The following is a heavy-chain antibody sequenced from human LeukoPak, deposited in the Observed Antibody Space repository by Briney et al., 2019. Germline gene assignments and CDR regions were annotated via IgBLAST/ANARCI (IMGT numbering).Heavy chain of an antibody. Sequence: GGSLRLSCAASGFTFSSYAMHWVRQAPGKGLEWVAVISHDGSNKYYADSVKGRFTISRDNSKNTLYLQMNSLRAEDTAVYYCARVGRSGTAFDIWGQGTMVTVSS. CDR3: ARVGRSGTAFDI. CDR1: GFTFSSYA. V-gene: IGHV3-30*01. CDR2: ISHDGSNK. D-gene: IGHD1-1*01. J-gene: IGHJ3*02.